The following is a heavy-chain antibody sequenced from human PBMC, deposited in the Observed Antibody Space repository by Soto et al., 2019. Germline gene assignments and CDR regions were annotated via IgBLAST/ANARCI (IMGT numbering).Heavy chain of an antibody. CDR1: GFTYTRYS. Sequence: GGSLRLSCEASGFTYTRYSMNWVRQAPGKGLEWVSSISSTTNYIYYGDSMKGRFTISRDNAKNSLYLEMNSLRAEDTAVYYCARESEDLTSNFDYWGQGTLVTVSS. V-gene: IGHV3-21*06. J-gene: IGHJ4*02. CDR3: ARESEDLTSNFDY. CDR2: ISSTTNYI.